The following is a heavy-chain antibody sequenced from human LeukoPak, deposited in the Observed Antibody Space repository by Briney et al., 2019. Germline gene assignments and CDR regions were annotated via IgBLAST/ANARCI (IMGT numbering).Heavy chain of an antibody. V-gene: IGHV1-8*01. CDR3: ASRFRGPLGITYWFDP. Sequence: ASVKVSCKASGYTFTSYDVNWVRQATGQGLEWMGWMNPNSGNTGYAQKFQGRVTMTRNTSISTAYMELSSLRSEDTAVYYCASRFRGPLGITYWFDPWGQGTLVTVSS. D-gene: IGHD3-10*01. CDR2: MNPNSGNT. CDR1: GYTFTSYD. J-gene: IGHJ5*02.